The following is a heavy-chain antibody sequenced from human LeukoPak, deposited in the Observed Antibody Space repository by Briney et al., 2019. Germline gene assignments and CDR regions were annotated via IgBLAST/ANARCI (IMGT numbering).Heavy chain of an antibody. CDR3: ASVVGATDDAFDI. Sequence: SETLSLTCTVSGGSISSSSYYWGWIRQPPGKGLEWIGSIYYSGSTYYNPSLKSRVTISVGTSKNQFSLKLSSVTAADTAVYYCASVVGATDDAFDIWGQGTMVTVSS. V-gene: IGHV4-39*07. D-gene: IGHD1-26*01. CDR2: IYYSGST. J-gene: IGHJ3*02. CDR1: GGSISSSSYY.